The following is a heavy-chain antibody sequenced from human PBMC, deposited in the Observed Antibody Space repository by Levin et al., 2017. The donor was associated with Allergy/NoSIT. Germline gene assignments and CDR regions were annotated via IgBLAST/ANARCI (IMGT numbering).Heavy chain of an antibody. CDR1: GFTVSSHY. V-gene: IGHV3-53*01. J-gene: IGHJ2*01. D-gene: IGHD2-2*01. CDR2: IYSGGST. CDR3: AREPSLVGFDL. Sequence: GESLKISCAASGFTVSSHYMSWVRQAPGKGLEWVSVIYSGGSTYYADSVKGRFTISRDNSKNTLYLQMNSLRAEDTAVYYCAREPSLVGFDLWGRGTLVTVSS.